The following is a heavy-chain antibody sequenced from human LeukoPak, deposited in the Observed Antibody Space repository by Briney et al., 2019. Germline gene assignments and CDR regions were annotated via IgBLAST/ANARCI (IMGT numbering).Heavy chain of an antibody. D-gene: IGHD3-22*01. Sequence: PGGSLRLSCAASGFTFSSYAMSWVRRAPGKGLEGFSAISGSGGSTYYADSVKGRFTISRDNSKNTLYLQMNSLRAEDTAVYYCAKERGYYYDSSGLDYWGQGTLVTVSS. CDR3: AKERGYYYDSSGLDY. J-gene: IGHJ4*02. CDR1: GFTFSSYA. V-gene: IGHV3-23*01. CDR2: ISGSGGST.